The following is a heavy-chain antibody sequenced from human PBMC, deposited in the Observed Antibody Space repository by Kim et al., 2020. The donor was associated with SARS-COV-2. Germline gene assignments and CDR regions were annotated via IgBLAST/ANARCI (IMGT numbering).Heavy chain of an antibody. V-gene: IGHV3-30-3*01. D-gene: IGHD5-18*01. J-gene: IGHJ4*02. CDR1: GFNFSSYA. Sequence: GGSLRLSCAASGFNFSSYAMHWVRQAPGKGLEWVAVISYDGSNKYYADSVKGRFTISRDNSKNTLYLQMNSLRAEDTAVYYCAISDTYPHTYYFDYWGQGTLVTVSS. CDR2: ISYDGSNK. CDR3: AISDTYPHTYYFDY.